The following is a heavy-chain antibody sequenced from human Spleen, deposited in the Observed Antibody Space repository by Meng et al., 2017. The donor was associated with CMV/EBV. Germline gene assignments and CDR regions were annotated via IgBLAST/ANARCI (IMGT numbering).Heavy chain of an antibody. CDR1: GYTFTSYD. J-gene: IGHJ6*02. V-gene: IGHV1-8*02. Sequence: ASVKVSCKASGYTFTSYDINWVRQATGQGLEWMGWMNPKSGNTGHAQKFQGRVTMTRDTSTGTAYMELSTLRSEDTAVYYCARPLSSTSSLYYYYGMDVWGQGTTVTVSS. CDR3: ARPLSSTSSLYYYYGMDV. D-gene: IGHD2-2*01. CDR2: MNPKSGNT.